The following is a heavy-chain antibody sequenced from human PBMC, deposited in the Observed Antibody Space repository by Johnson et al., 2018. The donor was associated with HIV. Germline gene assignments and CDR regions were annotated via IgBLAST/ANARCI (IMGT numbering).Heavy chain of an antibody. Sequence: QVQLVESGGGVVQPGRSLRLSCAAFGFTFSSYGIHRVRQAPGKGLEWVAVIWYDGINKYYADSVKGRFTISRDNSKNTLYLQMNSLRAEDTAVYYCAKDRWVGVGDAFDIWGQGTMVTVSS. D-gene: IGHD2-15*01. CDR2: IWYDGINK. CDR1: GFTFSSYG. CDR3: AKDRWVGVGDAFDI. J-gene: IGHJ3*02. V-gene: IGHV3-33*06.